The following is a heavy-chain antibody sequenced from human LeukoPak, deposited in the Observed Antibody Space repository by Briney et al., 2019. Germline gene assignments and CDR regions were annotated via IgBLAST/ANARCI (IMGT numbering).Heavy chain of an antibody. CDR2: INPNSGGT. Sequence: ASVKVSCKASGYTFTDYHTHWVRQARGQGLEWMGWINPNSGGTNYAQKFQGRVTMTRDTSISTAYMELSRLRSDDTAVYYCARDLWELLLDYWGQGTLVTVSS. D-gene: IGHD1-26*01. CDR1: GYTFTDYH. V-gene: IGHV1-2*02. CDR3: ARDLWELLLDY. J-gene: IGHJ4*02.